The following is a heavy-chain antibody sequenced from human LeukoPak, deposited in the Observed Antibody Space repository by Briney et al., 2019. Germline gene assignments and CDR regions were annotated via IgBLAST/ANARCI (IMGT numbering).Heavy chain of an antibody. CDR2: INATGSST. Sequence: PGGSLRLSCAASEFTFSDYYMSWLRQAPGKGLEWVSFINATGSSTYYADSVKGRFTISRDNSKNSLYLRMNSLRAEDTAVYYCATVRGYYDSSGPYYFNYWGRGTLVTVSS. V-gene: IGHV3-11*04. CDR3: ATVRGYYDSSGPYYFNY. J-gene: IGHJ4*02. CDR1: EFTFSDYY. D-gene: IGHD3-22*01.